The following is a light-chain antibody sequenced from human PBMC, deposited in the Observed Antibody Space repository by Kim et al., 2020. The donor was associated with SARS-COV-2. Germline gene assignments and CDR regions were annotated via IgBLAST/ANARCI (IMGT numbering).Light chain of an antibody. J-gene: IGLJ1*01. CDR3: NSRDSSGNHLGV. V-gene: IGLV3-19*01. CDR1: SLRSYY. CDR2: GKN. Sequence: LGQTVRITCQGDSLRSYYASWYQQKPGQAPVLVIYGKNNRPSGIPDRFSGSSSGNTASLTITGAQAEDEADYYCNSRDSSGNHLGVFGTGTKVTVL.